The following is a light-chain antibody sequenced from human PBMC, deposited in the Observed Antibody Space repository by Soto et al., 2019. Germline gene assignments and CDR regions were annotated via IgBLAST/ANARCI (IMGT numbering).Light chain of an antibody. CDR3: QQYRSYSS. Sequence: DIQMTQSPSSLSGSVGDRVTITCRASQSISSWLAWYQQKPGKAPKLLIHTASSLESGVPSRFSGSGSETEFTLTISSLQPDDFATYYCQQYRSYSSFGQGTKVEIK. V-gene: IGKV1-5*03. CDR2: TAS. CDR1: QSISSW. J-gene: IGKJ1*01.